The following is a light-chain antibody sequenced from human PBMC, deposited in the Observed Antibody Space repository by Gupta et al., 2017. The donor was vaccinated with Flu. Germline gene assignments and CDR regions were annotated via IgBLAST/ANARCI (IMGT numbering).Light chain of an antibody. V-gene: IGKV2-30*01. CDR1: QRLVSSDGSTV. J-gene: IGKJ1*01. CDR2: LVS. CDR3: MQCAHWPWT. Sequence: DVVMTQSPLSLPVTLGQPASVSCRSSQRLVSSDGSTVLHWFQQRPGQAPRRLIYLVSHRASGIPDRFSGSGSGTEFTLKISRVESEDFGVYFCMQCAHWPWTFGQGTKVEIK.